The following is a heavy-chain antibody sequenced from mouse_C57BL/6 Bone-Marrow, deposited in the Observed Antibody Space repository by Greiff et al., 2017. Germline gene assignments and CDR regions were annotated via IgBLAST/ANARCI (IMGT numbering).Heavy chain of an antibody. V-gene: IGHV1-81*01. J-gene: IGHJ1*03. CDR3: ARKDCSSLSRWYFDF. D-gene: IGHD1-1*01. CDR2: IYPRSGNT. Sequence: VQRVEPGAELARPGASVKLSCKASGYTFTSYGISWVKQRPGQGLEWIGEIYPRSGNTYYNEKFKGKATLTADKSSSTAYMELRSLTSEDSAVYFCARKDCSSLSRWYFDFWGTGTTVTVSS. CDR1: GYTFTSYG.